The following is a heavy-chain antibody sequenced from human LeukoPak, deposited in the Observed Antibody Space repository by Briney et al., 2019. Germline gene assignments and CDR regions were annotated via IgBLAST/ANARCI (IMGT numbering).Heavy chain of an antibody. V-gene: IGHV4-59*08. D-gene: IGHD4-23*01. Sequence: SETLSLTCTVSGGSISSYYWSWIRQPPGKGLEWIGYIYYSGSTNYNPSLKSRVTISVDTSKNQFSLKLSSVTAADTAVYYCARHLPDYGGITVDYWGQGTLVTVSS. CDR2: IYYSGST. CDR1: GGSISSYY. CDR3: ARHLPDYGGITVDY. J-gene: IGHJ4*02.